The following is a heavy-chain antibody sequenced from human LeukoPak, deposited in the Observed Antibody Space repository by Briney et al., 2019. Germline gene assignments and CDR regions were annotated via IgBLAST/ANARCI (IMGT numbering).Heavy chain of an antibody. CDR3: ARHSSGSYHSRAEF. D-gene: IGHD1-26*01. V-gene: IGHV4-39*07. CDR1: GGSISSSSYY. J-gene: IGHJ4*02. Sequence: SETLSLTCSVSGGSISSSSYYWGWIRQPPGKGLEWIGSIYYSGSTYNNPSLKSRVTISVDTSKNQFSLKLSSVTAADTAVYYCARHSSGSYHSRAEFWGQGTLVTVSS. CDR2: IYYSGST.